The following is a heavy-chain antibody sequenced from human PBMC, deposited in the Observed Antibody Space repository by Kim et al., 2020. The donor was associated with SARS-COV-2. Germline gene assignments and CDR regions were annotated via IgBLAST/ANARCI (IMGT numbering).Heavy chain of an antibody. V-gene: IGHV4-34*01. Sequence: SETLSLTCAVYGGSFSGYYWSWIRQPPGKGLEWIGEINHSGSTNYNPSLKSRVTISVDTSKNQFSLKLSSVTAADTAVYYCARGPMGLELRYYYYYYGMDVWGQGTTVTVSS. CDR3: ARGPMGLELRYYYYYYGMDV. D-gene: IGHD1-7*01. CDR1: GGSFSGYY. CDR2: INHSGST. J-gene: IGHJ6*02.